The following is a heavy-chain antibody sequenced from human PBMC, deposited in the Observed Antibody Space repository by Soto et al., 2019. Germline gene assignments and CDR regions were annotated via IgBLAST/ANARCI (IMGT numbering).Heavy chain of an antibody. CDR1: GGTFSSYA. CDR2: IIPIFGTA. J-gene: IGHJ4*02. V-gene: IGHV1-69*13. Sequence: ASVKVSCKASGGTFSSYAISWVRQAPGQGLEWMGGIIPIFGTANYAQKFQGRVTITADESTSTAYMELSSLRSEDTAVYYCARDHRQFGELSWYFDYWGQGTLVTVSS. CDR3: ARDHRQFGELSWYFDY. D-gene: IGHD3-10*01.